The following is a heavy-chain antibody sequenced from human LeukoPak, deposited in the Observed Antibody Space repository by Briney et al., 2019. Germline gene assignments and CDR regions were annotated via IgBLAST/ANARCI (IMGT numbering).Heavy chain of an antibody. CDR2: ISAYNGNT. V-gene: IGHV1-18*04. CDR3: AREGAFPGLYAFDI. J-gene: IGHJ3*02. D-gene: IGHD2/OR15-2a*01. CDR1: GYTFTGYY. Sequence: ASVKVSCKASGYTFTGYYMHWVRQAPGQGLEWMGWISAYNGNTNYAQKLQGRVTMTTDTSTSTAYMELRSLRSDDTAVYYCAREGAFPGLYAFDIWGQGTMVTVSS.